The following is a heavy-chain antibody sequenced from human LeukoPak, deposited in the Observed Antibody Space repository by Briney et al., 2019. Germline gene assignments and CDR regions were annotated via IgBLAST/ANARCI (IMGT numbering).Heavy chain of an antibody. V-gene: IGHV4-38-2*02. Sequence: SETLSLTCTVSGYSISSSYYWGWIRQPPGKGLEWIGSIYHSGSTYYNPSLKSRVTISVDTSKNQFSLKLSSVTAADTAVYYCASFGSNQGYWGQGTLVTVSS. CDR1: GYSISSSYY. J-gene: IGHJ4*02. D-gene: IGHD4-11*01. CDR2: IYHSGST. CDR3: ASFGSNQGY.